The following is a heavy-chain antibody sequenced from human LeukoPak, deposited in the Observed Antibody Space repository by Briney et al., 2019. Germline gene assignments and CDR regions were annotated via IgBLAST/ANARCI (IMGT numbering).Heavy chain of an antibody. CDR3: ARVPFDY. CDR1: GGSFSGYY. CDR2: INHSGST. V-gene: IGHV4-34*01. Sequence: PSETLSLTCAVYGGSFSGYYWSWIRQPPGKGLEWIGEINHSGSTNYNPTLKSRVTKSVDTSKNQFSLKLSSVTAADTAVYYCARVPFDYWGQGTLVTVSS. J-gene: IGHJ4*02.